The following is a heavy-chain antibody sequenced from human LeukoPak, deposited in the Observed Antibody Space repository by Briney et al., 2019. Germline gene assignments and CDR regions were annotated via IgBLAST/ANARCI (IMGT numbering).Heavy chain of an antibody. D-gene: IGHD3-10*01. CDR2: ISNTGVST. Sequence: GGSLRLSCSASGFTFSSFALHWVRQAPGKGLEYVSGISNTGVSTYYADSVTGRFTISRDNSKNTLYLQVGSLRAEDTAIYYCVKDDSYYYDSGIYPYWGQGTLVTVSS. CDR1: GFTFSSFA. J-gene: IGHJ4*02. V-gene: IGHV3-64D*06. CDR3: VKDDSYYYDSGIYPY.